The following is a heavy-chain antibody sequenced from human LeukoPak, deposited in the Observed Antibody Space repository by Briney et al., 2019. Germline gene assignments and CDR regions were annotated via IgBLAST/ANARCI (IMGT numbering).Heavy chain of an antibody. V-gene: IGHV3-21*01. CDR1: GFTFSSYS. CDR3: ARDGDPMTTVTSWFDP. D-gene: IGHD4-17*01. Sequence: GGSLRLSCAASGFTFSSYSMNWVRQAPGKGLEWVSSISSSSSYIYYADSVKGRFTISRDNAKNSLYLQMNSLRAEDTAVYYCARDGDPMTTVTSWFDPWGQGTLVTVSS. J-gene: IGHJ5*02. CDR2: ISSSSSYI.